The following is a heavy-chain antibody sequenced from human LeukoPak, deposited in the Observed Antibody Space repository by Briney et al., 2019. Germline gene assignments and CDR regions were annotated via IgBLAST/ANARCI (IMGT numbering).Heavy chain of an antibody. D-gene: IGHD6-13*01. CDR2: INWNGGST. Sequence: GGSLRLSCAASGFTFDDYGMSWVRQAPGKGLEWVSGINWNGGSTGYADSVKGRFTISRDNAKNSLYLQMNSLRAEDTALYYCAREYSSSWYGYYYYYMDVWGKGTTVTVS. CDR1: GFTFDDYG. J-gene: IGHJ6*03. V-gene: IGHV3-20*04. CDR3: AREYSSSWYGYYYYYMDV.